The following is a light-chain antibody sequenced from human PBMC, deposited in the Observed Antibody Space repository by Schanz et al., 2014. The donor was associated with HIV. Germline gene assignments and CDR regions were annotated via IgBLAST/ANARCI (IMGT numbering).Light chain of an antibody. CDR1: SSDVGGYNY. J-gene: IGLJ2*01. CDR3: TSYAGSNVLGI. Sequence: QSVLTQPASVSGSPGQSITISCTGTSSDVGGYNYPSWYQQHPGKAPKLIIYDVDNRPSGVSSRFSASKSGNTASLTVSGLQAEDEADYYCTSYAGSNVLGIFGGGTKLTVL. V-gene: IGLV2-14*03. CDR2: DVD.